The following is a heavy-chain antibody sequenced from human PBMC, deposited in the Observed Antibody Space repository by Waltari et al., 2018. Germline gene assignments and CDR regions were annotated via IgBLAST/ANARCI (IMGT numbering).Heavy chain of an antibody. CDR1: GGSISSGSYY. CDR3: ATGISRDLDY. D-gene: IGHD1-26*01. J-gene: IGHJ4*02. CDR2: IYTSGST. V-gene: IGHV4-61*02. Sequence: QVQLQESGPGLVKPSQTLSLTCTVSGGSISSGSYYWSWIRQPAGKGLEWIGRIYTSGSTNYNPSLKSRGTISVDTSKNQFSLKLSSVTAADTAVYYCATGISRDLDYWGQGTLVTVSS.